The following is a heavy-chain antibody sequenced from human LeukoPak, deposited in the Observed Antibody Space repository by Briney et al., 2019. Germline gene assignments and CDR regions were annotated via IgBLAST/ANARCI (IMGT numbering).Heavy chain of an antibody. CDR3: ARGRSSSWKGDDY. D-gene: IGHD6-13*01. CDR1: GFTFSSYA. CDR2: ISSSGSTI. Sequence: GGSLRLSCAASGFTFSSYAMSWVRQAPGKGLEWVSYISSSGSTIYYADSVKGRFTISRDNAKNSLYLQMNSLRAEDTAVYYCARGRSSSWKGDDYWGQGTLVTVSS. J-gene: IGHJ4*02. V-gene: IGHV3-48*04.